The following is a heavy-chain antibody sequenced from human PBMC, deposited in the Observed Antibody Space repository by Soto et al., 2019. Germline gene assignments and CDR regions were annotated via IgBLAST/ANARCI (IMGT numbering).Heavy chain of an antibody. CDR1: GFIFSSYW. CDR2: IKQDGSEK. CDR3: ARSIAARLNWFDP. V-gene: IGHV3-7*01. D-gene: IGHD6-6*01. J-gene: IGHJ5*02. Sequence: EVQLVESGGGLVEPVGSLRLSCAASGFIFSSYWMSWVRQAPGKGLEWVANIKQDGSEKYYVDSVKGRFTISRDNAKNSLYLQMNSLRAEDTAVYYCARSIAARLNWFDPWGQGTLVTVSS.